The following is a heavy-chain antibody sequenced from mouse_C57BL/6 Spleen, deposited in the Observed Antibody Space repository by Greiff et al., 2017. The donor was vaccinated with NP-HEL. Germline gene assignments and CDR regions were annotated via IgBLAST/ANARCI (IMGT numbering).Heavy chain of an antibody. V-gene: IGHV1-82*01. D-gene: IGHD1-1*01. CDR3: ARSTVVGYFDV. J-gene: IGHJ1*03. Sequence: QVHVKQSGPELVKPGASVKISCKASGYAFSSSWMNWVKQRPGKGLEWIGRIYPGDGDTNYNGKFKGKATLTADKSSSTAYMQLSSLTSEDSAVYFCARSTVVGYFDVWGTGTTVTVSS. CDR2: IYPGDGDT. CDR1: GYAFSSSW.